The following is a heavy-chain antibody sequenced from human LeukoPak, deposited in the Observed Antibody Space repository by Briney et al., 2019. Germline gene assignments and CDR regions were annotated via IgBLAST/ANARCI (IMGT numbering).Heavy chain of an antibody. J-gene: IGHJ4*02. D-gene: IGHD2-15*01. CDR3: ARIVGYWNYFDY. CDR2: IYYSGST. CDR1: GGSISSGDYY. V-gene: IGHV4-30-4*08. Sequence: SETLSLTCTVSGGSISSGDYYWSWIRQPPGKGLEWIGYIYYSGSTYYNPSLKSRVTMSVDTSKNQFSLKLSSVTAADTAVYYCARIVGYWNYFDYWGQGTLVTVSS.